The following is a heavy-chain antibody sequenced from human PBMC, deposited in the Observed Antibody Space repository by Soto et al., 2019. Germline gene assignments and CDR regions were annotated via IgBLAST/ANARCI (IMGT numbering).Heavy chain of an antibody. CDR3: AKDRMSFKRAAAENYFDY. CDR1: GGSISSGVYY. Sequence: SETLSLTCTVSGGSISSGVYYWIWIRQHPGKVLEWIGYIYYSGSTYYNPSLKSRVTISVDTSKNQFSLKLSSVTAADTAVYYCAKDRMSFKRAAAENYFDYWGQGTLVTVSS. CDR2: IYYSGST. V-gene: IGHV4-31*03. J-gene: IGHJ4*02. D-gene: IGHD6-13*01.